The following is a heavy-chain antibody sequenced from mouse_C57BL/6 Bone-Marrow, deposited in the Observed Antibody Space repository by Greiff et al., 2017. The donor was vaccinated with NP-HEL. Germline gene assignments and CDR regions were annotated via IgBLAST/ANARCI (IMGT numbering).Heavy chain of an antibody. CDR1: GFSLTSYG. J-gene: IGHJ3*01. D-gene: IGHD2-4*01. CDR2: IWGVGST. CDR3: ASADYDRNWFAY. Sequence: VKLMESGPGLVAPSQSLSITCTVSGFSLTSYGVDWVRQSPGKGLEWLGVIWGVGSTNYNSALKSRLSISKDNSKSQVFLKMNSLQTDDTAMCYCASADYDRNWFAYWGQGTLVTVSA. V-gene: IGHV2-6*01.